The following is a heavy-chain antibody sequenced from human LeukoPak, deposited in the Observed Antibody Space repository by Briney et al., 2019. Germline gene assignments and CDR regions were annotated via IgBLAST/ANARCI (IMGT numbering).Heavy chain of an antibody. Sequence: GASVKVSCKASGYTFTSYDINWVRQATGQGLEWMGWMNPNSGNTGYAQKFQGRVTITRNTSISTAYMELSSLRSEDTAVYYCARVNYDFWSGYRPDYYYMDVWGKGTTVTVSS. D-gene: IGHD3-3*01. CDR1: GYTFTSYD. V-gene: IGHV1-8*03. CDR3: ARVNYDFWSGYRPDYYYMDV. J-gene: IGHJ6*03. CDR2: MNPNSGNT.